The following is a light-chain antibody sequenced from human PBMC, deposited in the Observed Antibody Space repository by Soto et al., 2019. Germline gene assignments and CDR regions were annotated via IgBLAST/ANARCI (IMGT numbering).Light chain of an antibody. CDR2: AAS. CDR1: QDIRNE. Sequence: TQMTQSPSYLSASVGHRLTIISRASQDIRNELGWYQQKPGKAPRLLIYAASTLQSRVPSRFSGSGSGADFTLTISRLQPEDFASYYCLQDYSYPRTFGPGTKVDIK. V-gene: IGKV1-6*02. J-gene: IGKJ1*01. CDR3: LQDYSYPRT.